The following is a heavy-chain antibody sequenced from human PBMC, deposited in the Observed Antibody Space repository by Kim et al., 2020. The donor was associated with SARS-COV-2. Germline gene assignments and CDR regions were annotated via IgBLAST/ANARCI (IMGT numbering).Heavy chain of an antibody. CDR3: ARERVITFGGVIVT. V-gene: IGHV3-7*01. D-gene: IGHD3-16*02. J-gene: IGHJ5*02. CDR1: GFTFSSYW. CDR2: IKQDGSEK. Sequence: GGSLRLSCAASGFTFSSYWMSWVRQAPGKGLEWVANIKQDGSEKYYVDSVKGRFTISRDNAKNSLYLQMNSLRAEDTAVYYCARERVITFGGVIVTWGQGTLVTVSS.